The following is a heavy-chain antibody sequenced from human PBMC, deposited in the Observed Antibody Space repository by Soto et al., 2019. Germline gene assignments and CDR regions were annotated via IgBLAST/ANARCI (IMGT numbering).Heavy chain of an antibody. J-gene: IGHJ4*02. V-gene: IGHV3-48*01. CDR3: ARVGSTRNFDY. CDR2: IGIGSSTK. CDR1: GFTFRNYG. Sequence: PGGSLRLSCAASGFTFRNYGMNWVRQAPGKGLEWVSYIGIGSSTKYYADSVKGRFTISRDNSKNTLYLQMNSLRAEDTAVYYCARVGSTRNFDYWGQGTLVTVSS.